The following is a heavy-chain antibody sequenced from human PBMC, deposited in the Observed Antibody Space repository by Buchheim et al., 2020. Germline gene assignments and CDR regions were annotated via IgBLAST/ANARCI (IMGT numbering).Heavy chain of an antibody. V-gene: IGHV3-7*01. Sequence: EVQLVESGGGLAQPGGSLRLSCAASGFTFSNYWMSWVRQAPGKGLEWVANLKEDGTEVHFVDSVKGRFFISRDNARKSLYLQLNSLRVEDSAMYYCVRFGIVPPIYYFDYWGQGT. CDR3: VRFGIVPPIYYFDY. D-gene: IGHD2/OR15-2a*01. CDR2: LKEDGTEV. CDR1: GFTFSNYW. J-gene: IGHJ4*02.